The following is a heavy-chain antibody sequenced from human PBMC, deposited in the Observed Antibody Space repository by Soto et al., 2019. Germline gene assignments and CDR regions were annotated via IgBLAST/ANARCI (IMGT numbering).Heavy chain of an antibody. CDR1: GGSVGSGSYY. J-gene: IGHJ4*02. CDR3: ARGGYSYGSDY. V-gene: IGHV4-61*01. D-gene: IGHD5-18*01. CDR2: IYYSGST. Sequence: SETLSLTCTVSGGSVGSGSYYWSWIRQPPGKGLEWIGYIYYSGSTNYNPSLKSRVTISVDTSKNQFSLKLSSVTAADTAVYYCARGGYSYGSDYWGQGTLVTVSS.